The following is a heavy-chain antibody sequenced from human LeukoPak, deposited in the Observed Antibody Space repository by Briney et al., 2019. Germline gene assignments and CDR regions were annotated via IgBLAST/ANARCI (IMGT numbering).Heavy chain of an antibody. CDR2: FYHSGST. CDR3: ARGPYSDYVVNY. V-gene: IGHV4-38-2*02. J-gene: IGHJ4*02. Sequence: KPSETLSLTCTVSGYSISSGFYWGWIRQPPGKGLEWIGTFYHSGSTHYNPSLKSRVTISVDTSKNQFSLKLSSVTVADTAVYFCARGPYSDYVVNYWGQGILVTISS. D-gene: IGHD4-11*01. CDR1: GYSISSGFY.